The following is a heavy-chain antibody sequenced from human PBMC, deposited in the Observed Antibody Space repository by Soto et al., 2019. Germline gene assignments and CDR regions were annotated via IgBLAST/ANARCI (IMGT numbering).Heavy chain of an antibody. CDR3: ARNGTLRGYRYGMDV. Sequence: SVKVSCKASGGPFSDSTINCVRQPPGQRLEWMGGIIPIFDTAKYAEKFPVRVTITADESTSTSVMEVRRLRSEDTAVYYCARNGTLRGYRYGMDVWAQGTMVTVSS. J-gene: IGHJ6*02. D-gene: IGHD1-1*01. CDR2: IIPIFDTA. CDR1: GGPFSDST. V-gene: IGHV1-69*13.